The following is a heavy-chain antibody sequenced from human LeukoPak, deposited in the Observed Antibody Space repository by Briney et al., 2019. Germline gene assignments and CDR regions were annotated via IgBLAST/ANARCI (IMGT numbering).Heavy chain of an antibody. V-gene: IGHV4-39*07. J-gene: IGHJ5*02. CDR1: GGSISSSRYY. Sequence: SETLSLTCTVSGGSISSSRYYWGWIRQPPGKGLEWIGRINTSGSTNYNPSLRSRVTMSVNTSKNQFSLNLTSVTAADTAVYSCAREGGDPRWLDPWGQGTLVTVSS. CDR2: INTSGST. D-gene: IGHD6-25*01. CDR3: AREGGDPRWLDP.